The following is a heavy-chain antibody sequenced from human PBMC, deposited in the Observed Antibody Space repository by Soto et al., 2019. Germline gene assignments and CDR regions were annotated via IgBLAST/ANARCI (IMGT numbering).Heavy chain of an antibody. CDR3: ARDPQPHFSNFDSVVWFDT. CDR2: IIPIFGTP. V-gene: IGHV1-69*06. CDR1: GGSFTSYA. Sequence: QVLLVQSGAEVKKPGSSVKVSCKASGGSFTSYAFSWVRHAPGQGLEWVGGIIPIFGTPNYAQKLQGRVTISADRSTITVCLDLTVLTSEDTAVYFCARDPQPHFSNFDSVVWFDTWGQGTQVIFSS. D-gene: IGHD3-3*02. J-gene: IGHJ5*02.